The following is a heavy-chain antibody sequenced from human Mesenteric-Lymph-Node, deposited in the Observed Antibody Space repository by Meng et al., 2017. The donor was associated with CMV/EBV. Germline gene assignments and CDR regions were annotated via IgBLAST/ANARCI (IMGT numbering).Heavy chain of an antibody. CDR3: AITMARGIISFYYFGMDV. D-gene: IGHD3-10*01. CDR1: GFTFSDYA. CDR2: ISFSAGST. V-gene: IGHV3-23*01. J-gene: IGHJ6*02. Sequence: GGSLRLSCAASGFTFSDYAMSWVRQAPGKGLEWVSTISFSAGSTYYADSVMGRFTISRDKSKNSLYLQMNSPRAEDTAVYYCAITMARGIISFYYFGMDVWGQGTTVTVSS.